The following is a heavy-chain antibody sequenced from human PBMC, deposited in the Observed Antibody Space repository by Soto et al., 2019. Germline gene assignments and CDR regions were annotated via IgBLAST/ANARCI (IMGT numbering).Heavy chain of an antibody. D-gene: IGHD2-21*02. Sequence: VKVCSKARGDTFTSSSRHSVRHAPGQRLEWMGWINAGNGNTKYSQKFQGRVTITRDTSASTAYMELSSLRSEDTAVYYCARSMVVVTALDYWGQGPLGTLPS. J-gene: IGHJ4*02. V-gene: IGHV1-3*01. CDR2: INAGNGNT. CDR3: ARSMVVVTALDY. CDR1: GDTFTSSS.